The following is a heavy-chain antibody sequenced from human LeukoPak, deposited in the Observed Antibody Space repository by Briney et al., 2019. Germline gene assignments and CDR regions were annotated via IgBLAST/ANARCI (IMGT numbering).Heavy chain of an antibody. CDR1: GYTFTGYY. CDR3: ARHSRDYCYYYGMDV. V-gene: IGHV1-2*02. J-gene: IGHJ6*02. CDR2: INPNSGGT. D-gene: IGHD6-13*01. Sequence: ASVKVSCKASGYTFTGYYMHWVRQAPGQGLEWMGWINPNSGGTNYAQKFQGRVTMTRDTSISTAYMELSRLRSDDTAVYYCARHSRDYCYYYGMDVWGQGTTVTVSS.